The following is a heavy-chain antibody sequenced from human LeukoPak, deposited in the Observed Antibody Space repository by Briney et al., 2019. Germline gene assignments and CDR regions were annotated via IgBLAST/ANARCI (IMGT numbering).Heavy chain of an antibody. CDR1: GYTFTGYY. J-gene: IGHJ5*02. CDR3: ARENDILTGYSNWFDP. V-gene: IGHV1-2*02. Sequence: ASVKVSCKASGYTFTGYYMHWVRQAPGQGLEWMGWINPNSGGTNYAQKFQGRVTMTRDTSISTAYMELSRLRSDDTAVYYCARENDILTGYSNWFDPWGQGTLVTVSS. D-gene: IGHD3-9*01. CDR2: INPNSGGT.